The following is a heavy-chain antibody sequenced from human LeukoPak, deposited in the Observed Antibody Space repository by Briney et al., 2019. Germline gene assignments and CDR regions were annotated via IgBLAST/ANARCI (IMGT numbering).Heavy chain of an antibody. CDR1: GYTFTGYY. CDR3: ARSGSSGARAHFQH. Sequence: ASVKVSCKASGYTFTGYYMHWVRQAPGQGLEWMGWINHNSGGTNYAQKFQGRVTMTRDTSISTAYMELSRLRSDDTAVYYCARSGSSGARAHFQHWGQGTLVTVSS. CDR2: INHNSGGT. D-gene: IGHD6-19*01. J-gene: IGHJ1*01. V-gene: IGHV1-2*02.